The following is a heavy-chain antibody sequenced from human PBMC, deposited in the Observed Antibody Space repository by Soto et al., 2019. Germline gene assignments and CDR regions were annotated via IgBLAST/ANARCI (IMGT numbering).Heavy chain of an antibody. J-gene: IGHJ4*02. Sequence: GGSLRLSCAASGFTFSRQAMHWVRQAPGRGLEWVAVIWYHGVDKYYADSVKGRFTISRDNSKNTVYLQMNSLGGEDTAVYYCATGFLGLCTGGNCPLDYWGQGSLVTVSS. V-gene: IGHV3-33*01. CDR1: GFTFSRQA. CDR3: ATGFLGLCTGGNCPLDY. CDR2: IWYHGVDK. D-gene: IGHD2-15*01.